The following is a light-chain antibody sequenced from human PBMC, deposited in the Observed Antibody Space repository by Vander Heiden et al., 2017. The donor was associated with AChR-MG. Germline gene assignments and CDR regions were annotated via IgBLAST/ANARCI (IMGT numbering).Light chain of an antibody. CDR2: SND. Sequence: QSVLTQPPSASGTPGQRVTISCSGSSSNIGSNTVNWYQPLPATAPKLLIYSNDQRPSGVPDRFSGSKSGTSASLAISGLQAEDEADYYCAAWDDSLNGHVVFGGGTKLTVL. CDR3: AAWDDSLNGHVV. J-gene: IGLJ2*01. V-gene: IGLV1-44*01. CDR1: SSNIGSNT.